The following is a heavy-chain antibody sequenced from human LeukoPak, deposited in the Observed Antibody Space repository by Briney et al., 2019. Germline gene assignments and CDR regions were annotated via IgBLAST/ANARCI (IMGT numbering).Heavy chain of an antibody. V-gene: IGHV4-39*01. J-gene: IGHJ5*02. CDR2: IYYSGST. CDR1: GGSISSSSYY. Sequence: SETLSLTCTVSGGSISSSSYYWGWIRQPPGKGLEWIGSIYYSGSTYYNPSLKSRVTISVDTSKNQFSLKLSSVTAADTAVYYCARLNRLVGLRFLEWLNGWFDPWGQGTLVTVSS. D-gene: IGHD3-3*01. CDR3: ARLNRLVGLRFLEWLNGWFDP.